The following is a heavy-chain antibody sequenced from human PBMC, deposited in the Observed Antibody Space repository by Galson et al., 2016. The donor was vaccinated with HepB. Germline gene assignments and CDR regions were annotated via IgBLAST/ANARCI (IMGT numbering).Heavy chain of an antibody. V-gene: IGHV3-11*01. CDR2: IDSSGRPL. Sequence: SLRLSCAASGFTFSAHYMSWIRQAPGKGLEWISYIDSSGRPLYYADSVKGRFTISRDNVRNTLYLGMNGLRDEDTAIYYCTRDPDTSPKVDVWGQGTTVIVSS. D-gene: IGHD5-18*01. J-gene: IGHJ6*02. CDR1: GFTFSAHY. CDR3: TRDPDTSPKVDV.